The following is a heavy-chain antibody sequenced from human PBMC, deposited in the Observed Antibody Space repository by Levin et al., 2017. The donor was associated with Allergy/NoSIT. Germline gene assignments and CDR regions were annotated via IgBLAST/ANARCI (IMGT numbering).Heavy chain of an antibody. CDR2: INPSTRNP. Sequence: PGASVKVSCKASGYTFTSYVIHWLRQAPGQGLEWMGWINPSTRNPTYAQGFRGRFVLSFDTSVSTAYLQISGLKSEDTAVYYCARQTTGAIWYDLVYWGQGTHVSVSS. V-gene: IGHV7-4-1*02. D-gene: IGHD7-27*01. CDR1: GYTFTSYV. CDR3: ARQTTGAIWYDLVY. J-gene: IGHJ4*02.